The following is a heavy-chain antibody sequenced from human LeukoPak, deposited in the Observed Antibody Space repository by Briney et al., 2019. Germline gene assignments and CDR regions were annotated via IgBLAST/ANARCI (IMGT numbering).Heavy chain of an antibody. CDR1: GGSFSGYY. V-gene: IGHV4-34*01. Sequence: SETLSLTCVVYGGSFSGYYWSWIRQPPGKGLEWIGEINHSGSTNYNPSLKSRVTISVDTSKNQFSLKLSSVTAADTAVYYCARGGDYYGSVYGMDVWGQGTTVTVSS. CDR3: ARGGDYYGSVYGMDV. CDR2: INHSGST. J-gene: IGHJ6*02. D-gene: IGHD3-10*01.